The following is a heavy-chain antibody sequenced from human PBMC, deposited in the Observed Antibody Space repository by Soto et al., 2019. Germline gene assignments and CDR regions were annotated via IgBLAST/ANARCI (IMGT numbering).Heavy chain of an antibody. V-gene: IGHV3-23*01. D-gene: IGHD2-2*01. CDR2: ISGSGGST. CDR1: GFTFITYA. CDR3: AKLPAAQSYFDF. J-gene: IGHJ4*02. Sequence: GALRLSCAASGFTFITYAMSWVRQAPVKGLEWVSIISGSGGSTYYPDSVKGRFTISRDNSKNTLYLQMNSLRADDTAVYYCAKLPAAQSYFDFWGQGTLVTAPQ.